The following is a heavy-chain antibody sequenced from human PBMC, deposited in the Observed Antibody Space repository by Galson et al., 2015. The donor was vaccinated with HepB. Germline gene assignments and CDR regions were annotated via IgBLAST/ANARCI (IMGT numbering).Heavy chain of an antibody. Sequence: SLRLSCAASGFSFSSYIMNWVRQAPGKGLEWVSSINGDGTSIYYADSMKGRFTISRDNAKSSLYLQMSSLRAEDTAVYYCAGQDNYDIPGIYYFDYWGQGTLVTVSS. CDR1: GFSFSSYI. D-gene: IGHD3-22*01. V-gene: IGHV3-21*01. CDR2: INGDGTSI. J-gene: IGHJ4*02. CDR3: AGQDNYDIPGIYYFDY.